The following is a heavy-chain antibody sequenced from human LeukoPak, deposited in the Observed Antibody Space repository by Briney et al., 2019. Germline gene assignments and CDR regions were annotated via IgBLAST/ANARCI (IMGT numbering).Heavy chain of an antibody. CDR3: ARDMDCSSTSCYESGPDY. Sequence: ASVKVSCKASGYTFTSYGISWVRQATGQGLEWMGWISAYNGNTNYAQKLQGRVTMTTDTSTSTAYMELRSLRSDDTAVYYCARDMDCSSTSCYESGPDYWGQGTLVTVSS. CDR1: GYTFTSYG. CDR2: ISAYNGNT. V-gene: IGHV1-18*01. D-gene: IGHD2-2*01. J-gene: IGHJ4*02.